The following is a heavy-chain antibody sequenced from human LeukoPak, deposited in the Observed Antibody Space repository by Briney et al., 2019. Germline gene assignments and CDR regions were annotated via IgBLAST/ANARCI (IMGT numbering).Heavy chain of an antibody. CDR2: ISSSSSTI. D-gene: IGHD6-19*01. CDR1: GFTFSSYS. Sequence: GGSLRLSCAASGFTFSSYSMNWVRQAPGKGLEWVSYISSSSSTIYCADSVKGRFTISRDNAKNSLYLQMNSLRAEDTAVYYCAKPAVGAAAEPGSDYWGQGTLVTVSS. V-gene: IGHV3-48*01. CDR3: AKPAVGAAAEPGSDY. J-gene: IGHJ4*02.